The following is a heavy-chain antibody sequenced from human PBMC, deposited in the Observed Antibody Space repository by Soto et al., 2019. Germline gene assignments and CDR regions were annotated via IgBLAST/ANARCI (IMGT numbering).Heavy chain of an antibody. CDR2: VSSDGERK. V-gene: IGHV3-30*18. CDR1: GFTFSDYA. J-gene: IGHJ3*02. D-gene: IGHD2-8*01. Sequence: GGSLRLSCSASGFTFSDYAMHWVRQPPGKGLEWVATVSSDGERKYYAMSVKGRFAISKDNSMSTLLLQMDTLGPDDTAIYYCAKGERMGRGPPFSCHIGGKGKMVTVS. CDR3: AKGERMGRGPPFSCHI.